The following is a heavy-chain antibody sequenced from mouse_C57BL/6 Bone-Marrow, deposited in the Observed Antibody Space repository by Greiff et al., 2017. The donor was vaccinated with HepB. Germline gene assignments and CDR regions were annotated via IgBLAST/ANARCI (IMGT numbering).Heavy chain of an antibody. Sequence: DVMLVESGGDLVKPGGSLKLSCAASGFTFSSYGMSWVRQTPDKRLEWVATISSGGSYTYYPDSVKGRFTISRDNAKNTLYLQMSSLKSEDTAMYYCARLKEGYWGQGTTLTVSS. J-gene: IGHJ2*01. V-gene: IGHV5-6*02. CDR1: GFTFSSYG. CDR3: ARLKEGY. CDR2: ISSGGSYT.